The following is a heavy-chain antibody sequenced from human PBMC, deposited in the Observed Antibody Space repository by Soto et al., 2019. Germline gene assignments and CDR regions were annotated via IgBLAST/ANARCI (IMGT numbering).Heavy chain of an antibody. D-gene: IGHD1-26*01. CDR2: ISYDGSNK. CDR1: GFTFSSYG. CDR3: AKEISRRDVGPDY. V-gene: IGHV3-30*18. Sequence: GSLRLSCAASGFTFSSYGMHWVRQAPGKGLEWVAVISYDGSNKYYADSVKGRFTISRDNSKNTLYLQMNSLRAEDTAVYYCAKEISRRDVGPDYWGQGTLVTVSS. J-gene: IGHJ4*02.